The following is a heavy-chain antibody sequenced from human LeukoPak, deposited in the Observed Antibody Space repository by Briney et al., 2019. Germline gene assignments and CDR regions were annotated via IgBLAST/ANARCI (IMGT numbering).Heavy chain of an antibody. D-gene: IGHD6-13*01. CDR1: GFSFATYW. V-gene: IGHV3-7*01. J-gene: IGHJ2*01. Sequence: GGSLRLSCVGSGFSFATYWMSWVRQAPGKGLEWVANIKQDGSEKYYVDSVKGRFTISRDNAKNSLYLQMNSLRAEDTAVYYCARAAYSSTWYSRYFDLWGRGTLVTVSS. CDR2: IKQDGSEK. CDR3: ARAAYSSTWYSRYFDL.